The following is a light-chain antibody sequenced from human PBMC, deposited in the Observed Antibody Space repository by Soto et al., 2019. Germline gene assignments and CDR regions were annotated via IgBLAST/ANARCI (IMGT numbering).Light chain of an antibody. Sequence: EIVLTQSPATLSLSPGERATLSCRASQSVSTFLAWYQHKPGQAPRLLIYDASNRATGIPDRFRGSGSGTDFTLTISSLEPEDVALYYCQQGTDWPPGTFGQGTKVDIK. V-gene: IGKV3-11*01. CDR1: QSVSTF. CDR3: QQGTDWPPGT. J-gene: IGKJ1*01. CDR2: DAS.